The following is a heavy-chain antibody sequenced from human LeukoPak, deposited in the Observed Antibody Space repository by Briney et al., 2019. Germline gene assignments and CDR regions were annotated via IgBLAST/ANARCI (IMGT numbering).Heavy chain of an antibody. D-gene: IGHD6-6*01. CDR1: GFTFSSYG. CDR2: IWYDGSNK. CDR3: ARAQNAARPYDY. Sequence: GGSLRLSCAASGFTFSSYGMHWVRQAPGKGLEWVAVIWYDGSNKYYADSVKGRFTISRDNSKNTLYLQMNSLRDEDTAVYYCARAQNAARPYDYWGQGTLVTVSS. J-gene: IGHJ4*02. V-gene: IGHV3-33*01.